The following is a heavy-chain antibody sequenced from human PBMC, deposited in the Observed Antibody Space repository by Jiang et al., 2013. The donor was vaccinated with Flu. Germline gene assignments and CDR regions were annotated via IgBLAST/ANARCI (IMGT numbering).Heavy chain of an antibody. J-gene: IGHJ6*02. CDR3: AKEIRGQWLVSRQVGGMDV. D-gene: IGHD6-19*01. V-gene: IGHV3-30*18. Sequence: AVISYDGSNKYYVRLREGPITPSPRDNSKNTLYLQMNSLRAEDTAVYYCAKEIRGQWLVSRQVGGMDVWGQGTTVTVSS. CDR2: ISYDGSNK.